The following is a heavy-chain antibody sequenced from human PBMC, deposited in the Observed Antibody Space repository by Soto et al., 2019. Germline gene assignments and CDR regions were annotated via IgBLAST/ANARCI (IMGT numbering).Heavy chain of an antibody. CDR3: ASSSLSGMDV. J-gene: IGHJ6*02. Sequence: SETLSLTCSVSGGSISSGYYYWSWIRQPPGKGLEWIGNIYYSGNTYYNPSLKSRLIISIDTSKNQFSLKVGPVTAADTAVYYCASSSLSGMDVWGQGTTVTVPS. D-gene: IGHD2-2*01. CDR2: IYYSGNT. V-gene: IGHV4-30-4*01. CDR1: GGSISSGYYY.